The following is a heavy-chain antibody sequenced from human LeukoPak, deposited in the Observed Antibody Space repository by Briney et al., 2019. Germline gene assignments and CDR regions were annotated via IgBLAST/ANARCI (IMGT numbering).Heavy chain of an antibody. J-gene: IGHJ3*02. CDR1: GFTFSSFA. Sequence: GGSLRLSCVASGFTFSSFAMSWVRQAPGKGLEWVSAISGNGDYTYYADSVKGRFTISRDNSKNTLYLQMNSLRAEDTAVYYCAKDRYNWNYCAFDIWGQGTMVTVSS. CDR2: ISGNGDYT. CDR3: AKDRYNWNYCAFDI. V-gene: IGHV3-23*01. D-gene: IGHD1-7*01.